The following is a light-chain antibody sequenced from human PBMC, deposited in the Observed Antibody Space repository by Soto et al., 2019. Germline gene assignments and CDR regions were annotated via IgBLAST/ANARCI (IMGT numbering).Light chain of an antibody. CDR2: DVT. J-gene: IGLJ3*02. V-gene: IGLV2-11*01. Sequence: QSALTQPRSVSGSPGQSVTISCTGTSSDVGGYKYVSWYQQYPSKAPKVMIYDVTKRPSGVPDRFSGSESGNTASLTISGLQAEDEADYYCYSYAGSYTLVFGGGTKLTVL. CDR1: SSDVGGYKY. CDR3: YSYAGSYTLV.